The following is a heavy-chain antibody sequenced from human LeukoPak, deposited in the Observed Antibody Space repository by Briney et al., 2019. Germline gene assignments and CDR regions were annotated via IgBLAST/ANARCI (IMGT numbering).Heavy chain of an antibody. CDR3: VRDNGGEHL. J-gene: IGHJ4*02. CDR1: GFTFSSYW. D-gene: IGHD3-16*01. V-gene: IGHV3-74*01. Sequence: GGSLRLSCAASGFTFSSYWVYWVRQAPGKGLVWVSRINNDGSSTIYADSVKGRFTISRDNAKNTLYLQMNSLRDDDTAVYYCVRDNGGEHLWGQGTLVTVSS. CDR2: INNDGSST.